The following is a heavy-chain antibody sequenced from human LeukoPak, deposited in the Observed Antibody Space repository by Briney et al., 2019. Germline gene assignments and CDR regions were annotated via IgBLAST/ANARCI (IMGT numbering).Heavy chain of an antibody. J-gene: IGHJ3*02. Sequence: GESLKISCKGSGYSFTSYWIGWVRQMPGKGLGWMGIIYPGDSDTRYSPSFQGQVTISADKSISTAYLQWSSLKASDTAMYYCARYLTSFDTAMAHDAFDIWGQGTMVTVSS. V-gene: IGHV5-51*01. CDR1: GYSFTSYW. CDR2: IYPGDSDT. D-gene: IGHD5-18*01. CDR3: ARYLTSFDTAMAHDAFDI.